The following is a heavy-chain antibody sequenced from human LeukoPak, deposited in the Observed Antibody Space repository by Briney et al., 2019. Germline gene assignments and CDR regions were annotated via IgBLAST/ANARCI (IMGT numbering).Heavy chain of an antibody. J-gene: IGHJ4*02. CDR3: AKDTAVTTPPIDY. CDR2: INHNGNVN. Sequence: PGGSLRLSCAASGFTFSSYWMNWARQAPGKGLEWVASINHNGNVNYYVDSVKGRFTISRDNSKNTLYLQMNSLRAEDTAVYYCAKDTAVTTPPIDYWGQGTLVTVSS. V-gene: IGHV3-7*03. CDR1: GFTFSSYW. D-gene: IGHD4-17*01.